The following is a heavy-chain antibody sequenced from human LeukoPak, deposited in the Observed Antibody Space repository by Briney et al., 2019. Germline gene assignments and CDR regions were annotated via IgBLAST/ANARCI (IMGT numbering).Heavy chain of an antibody. D-gene: IGHD3/OR15-3a*01. V-gene: IGHV4-59*11. CDR2: KYWSGTS. Sequence: SETLSLTCNVSGDSMENHYWSWIRQPPGKGPEWIGYKYWSGTSNYNPSLKSRVTISVDTSNNQVSLKLTSVTAADTAVDYCARGGGQLWTDREIDLRGQGNLVTGSS. CDR3: ARGGGQLWTDREIDL. J-gene: IGHJ5*02. CDR1: GDSMENHY.